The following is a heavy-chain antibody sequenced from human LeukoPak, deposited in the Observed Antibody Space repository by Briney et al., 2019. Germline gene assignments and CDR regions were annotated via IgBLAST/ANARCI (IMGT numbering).Heavy chain of an antibody. CDR1: GGTFSSYA. D-gene: IGHD1-20*01. Sequence: SVKVSCKASGGTFSSYAISWVRQAPGQGLEWMGGIIPIFGTANYAQKFQGRVTITADESTSTAYMELSGLRSEDTAVYYCARHDNWNDLDAFDIWGQGTMVTVSS. CDR2: IIPIFGTA. V-gene: IGHV1-69*13. J-gene: IGHJ3*02. CDR3: ARHDNWNDLDAFDI.